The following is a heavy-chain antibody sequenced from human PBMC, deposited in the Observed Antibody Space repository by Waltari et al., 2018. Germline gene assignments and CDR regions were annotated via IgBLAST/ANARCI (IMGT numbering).Heavy chain of an antibody. CDR1: GGPFSSYA. V-gene: IGHV1-69*01. CDR2: IIPIFGTA. CDR3: ARGSILWRPYYFDY. Sequence: QVQLVQSGAEVKKPGSSVKVSCKASGGPFSSYATRWVRQAPGQGLEWMGGIIPIFGTANYAQKFQGRVTITADESTSTAYMELSSLRSEDTAVYYCARGSILWRPYYFDYWGQGTLVTVSS. J-gene: IGHJ4*02. D-gene: IGHD2-21*01.